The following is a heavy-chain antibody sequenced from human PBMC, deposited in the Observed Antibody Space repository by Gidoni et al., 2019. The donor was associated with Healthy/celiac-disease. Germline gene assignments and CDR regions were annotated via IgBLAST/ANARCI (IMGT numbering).Heavy chain of an antibody. V-gene: IGHV4-34*01. D-gene: IGHD3-10*01. CDR1: GGSFSGYY. Sequence: QVQLQQWGAGLLKPSETLSLTCAVYGGSFSGYYWSWIRQPPGKGLEWIGEINHSGSTNYRPSLKSRVTISVDTSKNQFSLKLTSVTAADTAVYYCASGGYYYGSGSYYNERGFDYWGQGTLVTVSS. CDR3: ASGGYYYGSGSYYNERGFDY. J-gene: IGHJ4*02. CDR2: INHSGST.